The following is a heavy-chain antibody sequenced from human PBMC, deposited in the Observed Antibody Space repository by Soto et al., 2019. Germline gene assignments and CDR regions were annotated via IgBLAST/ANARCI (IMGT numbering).Heavy chain of an antibody. CDR3: ARALGNYDFWSGNYNLGYGMDV. CDR1: GGSISSGGYY. CDR2: IYYSGST. D-gene: IGHD3-3*01. J-gene: IGHJ6*02. V-gene: IGHV4-31*03. Sequence: QVQLQESGPGLVKPSQTLSLTCTVSGGSISSGGYYWSWIRQHPGKGLEWIGYIYYSGSTYYNPSLKSRVTISVDPSKNQLSLKLSSVTAADTAVYYCARALGNYDFWSGNYNLGYGMDVWGQGTTVTVSS.